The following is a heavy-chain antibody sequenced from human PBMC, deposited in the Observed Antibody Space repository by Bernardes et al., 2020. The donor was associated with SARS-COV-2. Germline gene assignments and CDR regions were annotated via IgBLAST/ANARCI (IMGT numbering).Heavy chain of an antibody. CDR3: ARDRGEVVTLFGVVTGPQYFDF. CDR2: ISYSGSS. Sequence: SETLSLTCAVHGEAFSGYYWSWIRQSPGKGLEWIGYISYSGSSDYNPSLKSRVTISVDTSKSQFSLELRSVTAADTAVYYCARDRGEVVTLFGVVTGPQYFDFWGQGTLVTVSS. V-gene: IGHV4-59*01. CDR1: GEAFSGYY. D-gene: IGHD3-3*01. J-gene: IGHJ4*02.